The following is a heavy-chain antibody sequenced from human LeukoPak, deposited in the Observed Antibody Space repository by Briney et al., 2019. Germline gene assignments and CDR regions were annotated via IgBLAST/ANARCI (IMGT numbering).Heavy chain of an antibody. CDR3: ARSLNSHKQWLSTWEYWYFDL. V-gene: IGHV3-53*01. Sequence: GGSLRLSCAASGFTVSSNYMSWVRQAPGKGLKWVSVIYSGGSTYYAASVKGRFTISRDNSKNTLYLQMNSLRAEDTAVYCCARSLNSHKQWLSTWEYWYFDLWGRGTLVTVSS. CDR1: GFTVSSNY. CDR2: IYSGGST. J-gene: IGHJ2*01. D-gene: IGHD6-19*01.